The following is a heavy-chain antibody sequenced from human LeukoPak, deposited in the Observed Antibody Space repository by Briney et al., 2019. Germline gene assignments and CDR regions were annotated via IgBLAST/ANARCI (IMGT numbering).Heavy chain of an antibody. CDR3: ARSRIHWLGFDP. J-gene: IGHJ5*02. Sequence: GGSLRLSCAASGFTFSSYAMSWVRQAPGKGLEWVSAISGSGGSTYYADSVKGRFTISRDNSKNTLYLQMNSLRAEDTAVYYCARSRIHWLGFDPWGQGTLVTVSS. CDR2: ISGSGGST. D-gene: IGHD5-18*01. CDR1: GFTFSSYA. V-gene: IGHV3-23*01.